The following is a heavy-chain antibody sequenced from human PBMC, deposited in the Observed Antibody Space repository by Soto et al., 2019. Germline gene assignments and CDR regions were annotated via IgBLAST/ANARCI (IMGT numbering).Heavy chain of an antibody. CDR3: ARERRVVTQGYYDGMDV. Sequence: QVQLQESGPGLVKPSQTLSLTCTVSGGSISSGDYYWSWIRQPPGKGLEWIGYIYYSGSTYYNPSLRKRVTLSVDASKNQFSLKLSHVTAADTAVYDCARERRVVTQGYYDGMDVWGQGNTVTVSS. V-gene: IGHV4-30-4*01. CDR2: IYYSGST. CDR1: GGSISSGDYY. J-gene: IGHJ6*02. D-gene: IGHD2-21*02.